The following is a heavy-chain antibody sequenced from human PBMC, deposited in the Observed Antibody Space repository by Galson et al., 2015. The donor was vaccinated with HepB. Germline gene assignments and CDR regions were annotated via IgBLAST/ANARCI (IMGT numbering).Heavy chain of an antibody. Sequence: CAISGDSVSSNSAAWNWIRQSPSRGLEWLGRTYYRSKWYNDYAVSVKSRITINPDTSKNQFSLQLNSVTPEDTAVYYCARDLVRNAGYSSGWYAGDGLWFDYWGQGTLVTVSS. CDR3: ARDLVRNAGYSSGWYAGDGLWFDY. CDR2: TYYRSKWYN. J-gene: IGHJ4*02. V-gene: IGHV6-1*01. D-gene: IGHD6-19*01. CDR1: GDSVSSNSAA.